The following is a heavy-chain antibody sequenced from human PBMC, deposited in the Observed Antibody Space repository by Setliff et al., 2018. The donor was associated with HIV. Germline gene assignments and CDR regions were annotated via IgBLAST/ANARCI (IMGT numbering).Heavy chain of an antibody. CDR1: GYTFTDFG. Sequence: ASVKVSCKASGYTFTDFGITWVRQAPGQGLEWMGWIGAFNGNTHYPQNRQGRVTMTTDTSTRTAYMELRSLRSDDTAVYFCARAGAAETSHFDYWGQGTLVTVSS. J-gene: IGHJ4*02. V-gene: IGHV1-18*01. CDR3: ARAGAAETSHFDY. CDR2: IGAFNGNT. D-gene: IGHD2-15*01.